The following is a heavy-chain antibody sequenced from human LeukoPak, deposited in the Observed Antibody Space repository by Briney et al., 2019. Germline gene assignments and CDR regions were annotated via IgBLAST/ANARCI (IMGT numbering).Heavy chain of an antibody. CDR1: GGSISSSY. CDR2: ISHDGKP. V-gene: IGHV4-59*01. J-gene: IGHJ6*02. D-gene: IGHD3-9*01. CDR3: ARDHWLLSSKTWYYYGMDV. Sequence: PSETLSLTCTVSGGSISSSYWSWIRQPPGKGLEWIGYISHDGKPDYSPSLKSRVTISADTSKNQCSVTLTSVTAADTAVYYCARDHWLLSSKTWYYYGMDVWGPGTAVTVSS.